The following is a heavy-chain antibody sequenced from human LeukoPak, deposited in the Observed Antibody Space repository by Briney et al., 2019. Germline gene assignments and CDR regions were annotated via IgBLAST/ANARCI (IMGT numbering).Heavy chain of an antibody. CDR1: GFTFSGYS. D-gene: IGHD1-26*01. V-gene: IGHV3-48*02. CDR3: ARVMYGGISYSVDY. J-gene: IGHJ4*02. CDR2: ISISSTTM. Sequence: GGSLRLSCLASGFTFSGYSMNWVRQAPGKGLEWVSYISISSTTMNYADSVKGRFTISRDNAKNSLYLQMNSLRDEGTAVYYCARVMYGGISYSVDYWGQGTLVTVSS.